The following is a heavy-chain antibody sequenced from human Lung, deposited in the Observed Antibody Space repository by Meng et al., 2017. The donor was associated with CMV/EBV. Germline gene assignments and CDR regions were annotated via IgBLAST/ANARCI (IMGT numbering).Heavy chain of an antibody. CDR3: AHTYSDFWSGSPRYFDL. CDR1: SLRTSAVG. CDR2: IYWNDDK. J-gene: IGHJ2*01. D-gene: IGHD3-3*01. V-gene: IGHV2-5*01. Sequence: SLRTSAVGVGWIRQHPRKALEWLALIYWNDDKRYSPSLKSRLTITKDTSKNQVVLTMTNMDPVDTATYYCAHTYSDFWSGSPRYFDLWGRGTLVTVSS.